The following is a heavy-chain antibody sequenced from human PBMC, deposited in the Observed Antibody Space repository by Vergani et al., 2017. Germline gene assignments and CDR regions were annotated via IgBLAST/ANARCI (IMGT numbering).Heavy chain of an antibody. Sequence: QVQLVQSGSELKKPGASVKVSCKASGYTFTSYDINWVRQATGQGLEWMGWMNPNSGNTGYAQKFQGRVTMTRNTSISTAYMELSSLRSEDTAVYYCARAGDFWSGYGYYMDVWGKGTTVTVSS. CDR1: GYTFTSYD. V-gene: IGHV1-8*02. D-gene: IGHD3-3*01. CDR3: ARAGDFWSGYGYYMDV. J-gene: IGHJ6*03. CDR2: MNPNSGNT.